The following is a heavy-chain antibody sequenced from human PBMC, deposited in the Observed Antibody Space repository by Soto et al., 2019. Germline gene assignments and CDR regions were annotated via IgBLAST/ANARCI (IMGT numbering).Heavy chain of an antibody. CDR3: TTVGAITAAFEI. J-gene: IGHJ3*02. D-gene: IGHD1-26*01. V-gene: IGHV3-15*04. CDR1: GFTLNNAW. CDR2: IETKTDGETT. Sequence: GGSLRLSCAASGFTLNNAWMTWVRQAPGKGLEWVGRIETKTDGETTDYAAPVRGRFTISRDDSKNTLYLQMSSLKTEDTAVYYCTTVGAITAAFEIWGQGTMVTVSS.